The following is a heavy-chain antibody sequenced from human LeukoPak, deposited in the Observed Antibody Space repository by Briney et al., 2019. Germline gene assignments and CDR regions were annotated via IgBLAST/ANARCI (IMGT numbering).Heavy chain of an antibody. V-gene: IGHV3-33*06. CDR2: IWYDGSNK. D-gene: IGHD3-22*01. CDR1: GFTFSSYG. J-gene: IGHJ4*02. CDR3: AKDWQGNYYDSSGYYPIFDY. Sequence: PGRSLRLSCAASGFTFSSYGMHWVRQAPGKGLEWVAVIWYDGSNKYYADSVNGRFTISRDNSKNTLYLQMNSLRAEDTAVYYCAKDWQGNYYDSSGYYPIFDYWGQGTLVTVSS.